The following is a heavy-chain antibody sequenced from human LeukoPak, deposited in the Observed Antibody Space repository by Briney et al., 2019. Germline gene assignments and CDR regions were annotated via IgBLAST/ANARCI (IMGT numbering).Heavy chain of an antibody. CDR3: AKDLKLLWFGELLVGGY. Sequence: GGSLRLSCAASGFTFSSYAMHWVRQAPGKGLEWVSAISGSGGSTYYADPVKGRFTISRDNSKNTLYLQMNSLRAEDTAVYYCAKDLKLLWFGELLVGGYWGQGTLVTVSS. CDR1: GFTFSSYA. CDR2: ISGSGGST. D-gene: IGHD3-10*01. V-gene: IGHV3-23*01. J-gene: IGHJ4*02.